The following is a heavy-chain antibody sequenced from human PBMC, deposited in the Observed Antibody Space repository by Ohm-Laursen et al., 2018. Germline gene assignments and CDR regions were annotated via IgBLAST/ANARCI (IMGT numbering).Heavy chain of an antibody. J-gene: IGHJ4*02. V-gene: IGHV3-53*01. CDR3: ASSLPPPRTGALDY. CDR1: GFTFSNAW. D-gene: IGHD3/OR15-3a*01. CDR2: IYSGGSK. Sequence: SLRLSCSASGFTFSNAWMSWVRQAPGKGLEWVSVIYSGGSKYYADSVKGRFTISRDNSKNTLYLQMNSLRAEDTAVYYCASSLPPPRTGALDYWGQGTLVTVSS.